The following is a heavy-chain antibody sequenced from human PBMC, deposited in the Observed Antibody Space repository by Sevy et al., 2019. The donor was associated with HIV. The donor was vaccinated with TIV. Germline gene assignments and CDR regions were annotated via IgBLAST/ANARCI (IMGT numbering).Heavy chain of an antibody. CDR3: ARVSVYYYDSSGYYTTGNAFDI. J-gene: IGHJ3*02. CDR1: GFTVGSNY. Sequence: GGSLRLSCAASGFTVGSNYMNWVRQAPGKGLEWVSIIYSGVTTSYADSVKGRFTISRDNSKNTLYLQMNSLRAEDTAVYYCARVSVYYYDSSGYYTTGNAFDIWGQWTMVTVSS. V-gene: IGHV3-53*01. D-gene: IGHD3-22*01. CDR2: IYSGVTT.